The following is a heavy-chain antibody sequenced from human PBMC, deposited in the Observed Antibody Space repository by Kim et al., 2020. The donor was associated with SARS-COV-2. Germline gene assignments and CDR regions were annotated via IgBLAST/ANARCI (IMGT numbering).Heavy chain of an antibody. CDR3: AKDSDGIDY. Sequence: SNKYYADSVKGPFTISRDNSKNTLYLQMNRLRAEDTAVYYCAKDSDGIDYWGQGTLVTVSS. CDR2: SNK. J-gene: IGHJ4*02. D-gene: IGHD1-26*01. V-gene: IGHV3-33*06.